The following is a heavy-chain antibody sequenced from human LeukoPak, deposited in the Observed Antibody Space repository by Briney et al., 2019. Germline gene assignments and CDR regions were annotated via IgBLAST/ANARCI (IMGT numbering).Heavy chain of an antibody. D-gene: IGHD2-2*01. J-gene: IGHJ4*02. V-gene: IGHV4-4*07. CDR3: ARDRVVYCSSTSCSYYFDY. CDR2: IYTSGST. Sequence: SETLSLTCTVSGGSISSYYWSWIRQPAGKGLEWIGRIYTSGSTNYNPSLKSRVTMSVDTSKNQFSLKLSSVTAADTAVYYCARDRVVYCSSTSCSYYFDYWGQGTLVTVSP. CDR1: GGSISSYY.